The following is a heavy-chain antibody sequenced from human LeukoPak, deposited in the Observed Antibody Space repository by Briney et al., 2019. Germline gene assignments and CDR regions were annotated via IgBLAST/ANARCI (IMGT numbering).Heavy chain of an antibody. CDR2: IEQDGSEK. J-gene: IGHJ4*02. D-gene: IGHD6-19*01. CDR1: GLTFSAYW. CDR3: VGGIGWLPDY. V-gene: IGHV3-7*01. Sequence: TGGSLRLSCAASGLTFSAYWGNWVRQAPGKGLEWVANIEQDGSEKNYVDSVKGRLTISRDNGANSLYLQMNNLRVEDTGVYYCVGGIGWLPDYWGQGTLITVPS.